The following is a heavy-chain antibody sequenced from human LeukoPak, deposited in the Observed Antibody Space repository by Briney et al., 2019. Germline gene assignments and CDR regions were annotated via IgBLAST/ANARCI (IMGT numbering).Heavy chain of an antibody. V-gene: IGHV4-38-2*01. CDR2: IYHSGST. CDR1: GYSISSGYY. CDR3: ARQYDYGFWFDP. Sequence: SETLSLTCAVSGYSISSGYYWGWIRQPPGKGLEWIGSIYHSGSTYYNPSLKSRVTISVDTSKNQFSLKLSSVTAADTAVYYCARQYDYGFWFDPWGQGTLVTVPS. D-gene: IGHD4-17*01. J-gene: IGHJ5*02.